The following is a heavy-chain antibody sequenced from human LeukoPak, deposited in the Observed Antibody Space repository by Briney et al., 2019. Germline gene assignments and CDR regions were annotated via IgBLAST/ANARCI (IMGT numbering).Heavy chain of an antibody. CDR3: ARRSTVTTFDY. CDR1: GGSISSYY. D-gene: IGHD4-17*01. Sequence: SETLSLTCTVSGGSISSYYWSWIRQPPGKGLEWIACISYSGSTKYNPSLKSRVTISVDTSKNQLSLKLSSVTAADTAVYYCARRSTVTTFDYWGQGTLVTVSS. V-gene: IGHV4-59*01. CDR2: ISYSGST. J-gene: IGHJ4*02.